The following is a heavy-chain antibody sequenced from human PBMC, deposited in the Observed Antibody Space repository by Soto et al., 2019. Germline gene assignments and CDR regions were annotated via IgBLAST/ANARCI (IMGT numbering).Heavy chain of an antibody. Sequence: GGSLRLSCVASGFTFSRFAMSWVRQAPGKGLEWVSTISPPGGTTFYADSARGRFTISRDNSKNTLYLELNSLRAEDTAIYYCAKDLTPIQLWPSSFYFWVQGTLVTVS. CDR1: GFTFSRFA. CDR3: AKDLTPIQLWPSSFYF. D-gene: IGHD5-18*01. J-gene: IGHJ4*02. CDR2: ISPPGGTT. V-gene: IGHV3-23*01.